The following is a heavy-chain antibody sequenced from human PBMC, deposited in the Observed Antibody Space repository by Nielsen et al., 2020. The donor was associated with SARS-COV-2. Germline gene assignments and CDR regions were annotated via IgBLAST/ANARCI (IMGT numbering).Heavy chain of an antibody. CDR2: ISGSGATT. Sequence: WIRQPPGKGLEWVSAISGSGATTYYADSVKGRFTISRDNSKNTLYLQMNSLRAEDTAVYYCSGAGYCSSTSCQNSYYYYGMDVWGQGTTVTVSS. V-gene: IGHV3-23*01. D-gene: IGHD2-2*01. J-gene: IGHJ6*02. CDR3: SGAGYCSSTSCQNSYYYYGMDV.